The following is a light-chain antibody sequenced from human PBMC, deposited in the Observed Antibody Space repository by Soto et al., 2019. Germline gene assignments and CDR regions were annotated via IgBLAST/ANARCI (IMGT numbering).Light chain of an antibody. Sequence: EIVLTQSPGTLSLSPGERATLSCRASQSVNSFYLAWYQQKPGQAPRLLIYGASTRATGIPARFSGSGSGTDFTLTISSLEPEDFAVYYCQQRSNWSWTFGQGTKVDIK. V-gene: IGKV3-11*01. J-gene: IGKJ1*01. CDR2: GAS. CDR1: QSVNSFY. CDR3: QQRSNWSWT.